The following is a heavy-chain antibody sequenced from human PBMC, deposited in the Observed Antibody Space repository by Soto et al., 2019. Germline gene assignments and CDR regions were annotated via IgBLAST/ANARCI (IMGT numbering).Heavy chain of an antibody. D-gene: IGHD3-10*01. CDR2: IYHSRST. V-gene: IGHV4-4*02. CDR1: GGSISSSNW. J-gene: IGHJ5*02. CDR3: ARRRMVRVVINWFDP. Sequence: QVQLQESGPGLVKPSGTLSLTCAVSGGSISSSNWWNWVRQPPGTGLERIGEIYHSRSTNYNPSLKRQVTISIDKSNTQFSLKLSSVIAADTAVYYCARRRMVRVVINWFDPWGPGTLVTVSS.